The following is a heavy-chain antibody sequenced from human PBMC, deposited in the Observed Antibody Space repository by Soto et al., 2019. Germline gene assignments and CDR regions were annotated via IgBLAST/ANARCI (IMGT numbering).Heavy chain of an antibody. CDR1: GFTFISYW. D-gene: IGHD3-10*01. V-gene: IGHV3-7*03. Sequence: PGRSLRLSCASSGFTFISYWMTWVRQAPGKGLEWVANIKQDGSEKYYVDSVKGRFTISRDNAKNSLFLQMNSLRAEDTAVYYCASRPPEVNYYGVFDYWGQGTPVTVSS. J-gene: IGHJ4*02. CDR3: ASRPPEVNYYGVFDY. CDR2: IKQDGSEK.